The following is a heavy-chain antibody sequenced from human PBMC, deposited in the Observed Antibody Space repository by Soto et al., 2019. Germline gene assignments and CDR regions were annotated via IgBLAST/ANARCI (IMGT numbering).Heavy chain of an antibody. CDR1: GGSFGGYY. CDR2: INHSGST. CDR3: ARGGVFWIGYFVLDGGRNYYYYGMDV. D-gene: IGHD3-3*01. Sequence: PSETLSLTCAVYGGSFGGYYWSWIRQPPGKGLEWIGEINHSGSTNYNPSLKSRVIISVDTSKNQFSLKLSSVTAADTAVYYCARGGVFWIGYFVLDGGRNYYYYGMDVWGQGTTVTVSS. J-gene: IGHJ6*02. V-gene: IGHV4-34*01.